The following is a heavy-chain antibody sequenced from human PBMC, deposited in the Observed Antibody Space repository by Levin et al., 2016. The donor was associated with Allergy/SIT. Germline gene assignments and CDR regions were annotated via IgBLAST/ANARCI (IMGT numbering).Heavy chain of an antibody. J-gene: IGHJ6*02. CDR2: ISSRGSYS. Sequence: GESLKISCVASGFTLSDYYMSWIRQAPGKGLEWISYISSRGSYSDSADSVKGRFTISRDNSKNTLYLQMDSLRAADTAVYYCVKEMTTVPNYHGLDVWGQGTTVTVSS. CDR1: GFTLSDYY. CDR3: VKEMTTVPNYHGLDV. V-gene: IGHV3-11*05. D-gene: IGHD4-11*01.